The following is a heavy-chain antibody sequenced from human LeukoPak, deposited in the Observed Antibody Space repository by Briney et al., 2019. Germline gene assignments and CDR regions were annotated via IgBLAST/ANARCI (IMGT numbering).Heavy chain of an antibody. CDR1: GFTFSSYW. D-gene: IGHD6-19*01. V-gene: IGHV3-74*01. Sequence: GGPLRLSCAASGFTFSSYWMHWVRQAPGKGLVWVSRINSDGSTTSYADSVMGRFTISRDNAKNTLYLQMNSLRAEDTAVYYCARVIYSGWEGELSDWGQGTLVTVSS. CDR2: INSDGSTT. CDR3: ARVIYSGWEGELSD. J-gene: IGHJ4*02.